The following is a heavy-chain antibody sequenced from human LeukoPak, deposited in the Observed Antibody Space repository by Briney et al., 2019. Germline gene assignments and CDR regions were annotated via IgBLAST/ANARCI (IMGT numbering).Heavy chain of an antibody. CDR2: IYYSGST. V-gene: IGHV4-30-4*01. Sequence: PSQTLSLTCTVSGGSISSGDYYWSWIRQPPGKGLEWIGYIYYSGSTYYNPSLKSRVTISADTSKNQFSLKLSSVTAADTAVYYCARTPSLYDFWSGTQEMINWFDPWGQGTLVTVSS. D-gene: IGHD3-3*01. J-gene: IGHJ5*02. CDR1: GGSISSGDYY. CDR3: ARTPSLYDFWSGTQEMINWFDP.